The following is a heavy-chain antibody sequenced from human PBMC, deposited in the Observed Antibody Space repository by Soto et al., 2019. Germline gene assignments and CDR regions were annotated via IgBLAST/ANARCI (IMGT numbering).Heavy chain of an antibody. CDR3: ARGRFLEWLSGNNWFDP. CDR1: GFTFSSYA. D-gene: IGHD3-3*01. V-gene: IGHV3-30-3*01. J-gene: IGHJ5*02. Sequence: GGSLRLSCAASGFTFSSYAMHWVRQAPGKGLEWVAVISYDGSNKYYADSVKGRFTISRDNSKNTLYLQMNSVRAEDTAVYYCARGRFLEWLSGNNWFDPWGQGTLVTVSS. CDR2: ISYDGSNK.